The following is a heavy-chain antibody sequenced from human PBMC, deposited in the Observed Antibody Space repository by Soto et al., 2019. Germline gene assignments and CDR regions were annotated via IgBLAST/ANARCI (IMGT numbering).Heavy chain of an antibody. CDR1: GFTFSNYA. CDR2: ISDSDGST. V-gene: IGHV3-23*01. D-gene: IGHD3-22*01. CDR3: ATRTYFDSRGYYYMWYFDY. Sequence: EVQLLESGGGSVQPGESLRLSCAASGFTFSNYAMSWVRQAPGKGLEWVSGISDSDGSTYYEDSVRGRLTISRYNSKNTLYLQTNRLRAEDTALYYCATRTYFDSRGYYYMWYFDYWGQGALVTVSS. J-gene: IGHJ4*02.